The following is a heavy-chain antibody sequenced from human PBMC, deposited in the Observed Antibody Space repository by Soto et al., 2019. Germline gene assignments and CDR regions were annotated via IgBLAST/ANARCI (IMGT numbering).Heavy chain of an antibody. CDR1: GGSISSYY. V-gene: IGHV4-4*07. J-gene: IGHJ4*02. CDR2: IYTSGST. D-gene: IGHD6-19*01. Sequence: SETLSLTCTVSGGSISSYYWGWIRQPAGKGLEWIGRIYTSGSTNYNPSLKSRVTMSVDTSKNQFSLKLSSVTAADTAVYYCAGSIAVAAMTEYYFDYWGQGTPVTVSS. CDR3: AGSIAVAAMTEYYFDY.